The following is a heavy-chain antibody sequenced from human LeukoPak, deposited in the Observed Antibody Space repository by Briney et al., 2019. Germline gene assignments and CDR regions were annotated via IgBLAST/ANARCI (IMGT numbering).Heavy chain of an antibody. V-gene: IGHV3-9*01. D-gene: IGHD5-12*01. J-gene: IGHJ4*02. CDR1: GFTFDDYA. Sequence: GGSLRLSCAASGFTFDDYAMHWVRQAPGKGLEWVSGISWNSGSIGYADSVKGRFTISRDNAKNSLYLQMNSLRAEDTAVYYCAREASSGYDPYYFDYWGQGTLVTVSS. CDR2: ISWNSGSI. CDR3: AREASSGYDPYYFDY.